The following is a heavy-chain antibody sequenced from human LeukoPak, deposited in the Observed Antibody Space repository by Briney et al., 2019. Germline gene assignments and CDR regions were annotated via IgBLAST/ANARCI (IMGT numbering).Heavy chain of an antibody. Sequence: GGSLRLSCAASGFTFSNAWMSWVRQAPGKGLEWVGRIKSKTDGGTTDYAAPVKGRFTISRDDSKNTLYLQMNSLKTEDTAVYYCTSFRGVPYYYYGMDVWGKGTTVTVSS. J-gene: IGHJ6*04. V-gene: IGHV3-15*01. CDR3: TSFRGVPYYYYGMDV. D-gene: IGHD3-10*01. CDR2: IKSKTDGGTT. CDR1: GFTFSNAW.